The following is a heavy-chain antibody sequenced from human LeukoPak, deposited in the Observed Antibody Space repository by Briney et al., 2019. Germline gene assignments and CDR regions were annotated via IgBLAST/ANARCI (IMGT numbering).Heavy chain of an antibody. CDR3: AREDYYDSSGYYFGYYYGMDV. D-gene: IGHD3-22*01. CDR1: GFTFSSYS. J-gene: IGHJ6*02. Sequence: GGSLRLSCAASGFTFSSYSMNWVRQAPGKGLEWVSSISSSSSYIYYADSVKGRFTISRDNAKNSLYLQMNSLRAEDTAVYYCAREDYYDSSGYYFGYYYGMDVWGQGTTVTVSS. V-gene: IGHV3-21*01. CDR2: ISSSSSYI.